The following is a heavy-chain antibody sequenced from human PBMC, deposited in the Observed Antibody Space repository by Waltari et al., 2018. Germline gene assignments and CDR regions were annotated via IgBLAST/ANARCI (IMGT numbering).Heavy chain of an antibody. Sequence: EVHLVESGGGLVKPGGSLRLSCSDARSTFTNYNMNWVRQVPGKGLEWVSSISSSSLYIYYADSVRGRFTISRDNGKNSLFLHMNSLRADDTAVYYCARDTGRLGPFEDWGQGALVTVSS. J-gene: IGHJ4*02. V-gene: IGHV3-21*01. D-gene: IGHD3-9*01. CDR3: ARDTGRLGPFED. CDR2: ISSSSLYI. CDR1: RSTFTNYN.